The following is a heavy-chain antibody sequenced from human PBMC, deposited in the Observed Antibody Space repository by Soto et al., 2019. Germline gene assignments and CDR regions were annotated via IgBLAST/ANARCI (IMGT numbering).Heavy chain of an antibody. V-gene: IGHV1-18*01. D-gene: IGHD1-26*01. Sequence: QVHLVQSGAEVKKPGASVKVSCNASGYTFTSYGITWVRQAPGQGLEWMGWISAHNGNTDYAQKLQGRVTVTRDTSTSPPHLELRGLISDEPAVYYCASGRDGDYWGQGAVVSVSS. CDR1: GYTFTSYG. CDR3: ASGRDGDY. CDR2: ISAHNGNT. J-gene: IGHJ4*02.